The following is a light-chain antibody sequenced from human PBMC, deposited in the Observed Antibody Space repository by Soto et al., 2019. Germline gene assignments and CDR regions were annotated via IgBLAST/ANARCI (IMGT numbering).Light chain of an antibody. CDR1: QSIVTY. CDR3: QQSYSTPTWT. J-gene: IGKJ1*01. Sequence: DIQMTQSPSSLSASVGDRVTITCRASQSIVTYLNWYLQKPGKAPKLLIYAASNLQSGVPSRFSGSGSGTDFTLTISSLQPEDFATYFGQQSYSTPTWTCGQGTKLDI. CDR2: AAS. V-gene: IGKV1-39*01.